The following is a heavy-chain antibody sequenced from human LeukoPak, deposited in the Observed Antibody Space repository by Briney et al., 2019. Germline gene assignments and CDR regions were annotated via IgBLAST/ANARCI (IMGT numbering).Heavy chain of an antibody. V-gene: IGHV3-23*01. CDR1: GFAFSSCA. D-gene: IGHD6-25*01. J-gene: IGHJ4*02. CDR3: TKGPRVTAAALGPLDY. CDR2: ISGGGGGT. Sequence: GGSLRLSCAASGFAFSSCAMNWVRQAPGKGLEWVSGISGGGGGTYYADSVKGRFTISRDNSKNTLFLQMNSLRAEDTAVYYCTKGPRVTAAALGPLDYWGQGTLVTVSS.